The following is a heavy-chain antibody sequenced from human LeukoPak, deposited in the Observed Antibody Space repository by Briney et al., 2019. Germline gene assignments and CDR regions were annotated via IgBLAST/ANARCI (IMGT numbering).Heavy chain of an antibody. Sequence: ASVKVSCKASRYTFTGYYMHWVRQAPGQGLEWMGKINPNSGGTNFAQKFQGRVTMTRDTSISTAYMELNRLKSDDTAVYYCARDVFPYDSSGYYSNNWFDPWGQGTLVIVLS. CDR1: RYTFTGYY. CDR2: INPNSGGT. V-gene: IGHV1-2*02. CDR3: ARDVFPYDSSGYYSNNWFDP. J-gene: IGHJ5*02. D-gene: IGHD3-22*01.